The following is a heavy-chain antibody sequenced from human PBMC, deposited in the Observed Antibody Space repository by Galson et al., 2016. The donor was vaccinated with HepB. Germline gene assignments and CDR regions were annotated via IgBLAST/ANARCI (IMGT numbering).Heavy chain of an antibody. Sequence: SLRLSCAASGFTFSSYAMSWVRQAPGKGLDWVSAISDDGTNKYYADSVKGRFTISRDNSKNTLSLQMNSLRAEDTAVYYCVAGKEYFQHWGQGTLVTVSS. CDR1: GFTFSSYA. J-gene: IGHJ1*01. D-gene: IGHD6-19*01. CDR2: ISDDGTNK. V-gene: IGHV3-30*04. CDR3: VAGKEYFQH.